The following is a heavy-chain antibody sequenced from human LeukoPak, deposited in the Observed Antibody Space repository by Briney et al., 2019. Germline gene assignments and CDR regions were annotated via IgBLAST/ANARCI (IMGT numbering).Heavy chain of an antibody. CDR2: ISSSSSYT. J-gene: IGHJ3*02. CDR1: GFTFSSYE. Sequence: PGGSLRLSCAASGFTFSSYEMNWVRQAPGKGLEWVSYISSSSSYTNYADSVKGRFTISRDNAKNSLYLQMNSLRAEDTAVYYCASRTTVTNWGAFDIWGQGTMVTVSS. V-gene: IGHV3-48*03. CDR3: ASRTTVTNWGAFDI. D-gene: IGHD4-17*01.